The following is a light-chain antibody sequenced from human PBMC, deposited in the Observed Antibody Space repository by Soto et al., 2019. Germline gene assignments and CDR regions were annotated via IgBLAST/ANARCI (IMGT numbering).Light chain of an antibody. CDR2: DAS. J-gene: IGKJ5*01. CDR3: QQYGSSIT. CDR1: LSVSVY. V-gene: IGKV3-11*01. Sequence: VVLTKTKATLSLSPGERATLSCRTSLSVSVYLDWYQQKPVQAPRLLISDASNRATGIPARFSGSGSGTDFTLTISRLEPEDFAVYYCQQYGSSITFGHRRLLEI.